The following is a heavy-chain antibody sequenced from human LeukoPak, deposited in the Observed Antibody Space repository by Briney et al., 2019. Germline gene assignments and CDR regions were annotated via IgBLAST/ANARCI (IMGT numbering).Heavy chain of an antibody. CDR1: GGSISSSSYY. D-gene: IGHD2-2*02. V-gene: IGHV4-39*01. CDR3: ARLGRSARRFYTAGADY. Sequence: SETLSLTCTVSGGSISSSSYYWGWIRQPPGKGLEWIGSIYYTGSTYYNPSLKSRVTISVDTSKNQFSLKLSSVTAAVTAVYYCARLGRSARRFYTAGADYWGQGTLVTVSS. J-gene: IGHJ4*02. CDR2: IYYTGST.